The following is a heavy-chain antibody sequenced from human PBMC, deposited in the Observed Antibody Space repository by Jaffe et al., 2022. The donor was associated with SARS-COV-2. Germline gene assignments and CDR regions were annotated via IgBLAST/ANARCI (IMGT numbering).Heavy chain of an antibody. Sequence: QVQLVESGGGVVQPGRSLRLSCAASGFTFSSYGMHWVRQAPGKGLEWVAVIWYDGSNKYYADSVKGRFTISRDNSKNTLYLQMNSLRAEDTAVYYCARENIVVVAFGLYYYYGMDVWGQGTTVTVSS. J-gene: IGHJ6*02. CDR1: GFTFSSYG. V-gene: IGHV3-33*01. CDR2: IWYDGSNK. D-gene: IGHD2-2*01. CDR3: ARENIVVVAFGLYYYYGMDV.